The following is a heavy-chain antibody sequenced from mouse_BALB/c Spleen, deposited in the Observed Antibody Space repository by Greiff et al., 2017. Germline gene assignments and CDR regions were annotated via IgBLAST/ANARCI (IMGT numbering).Heavy chain of an antibody. V-gene: IGHV2-5-1*01. J-gene: IGHJ3*01. Sequence: VQLVESGPSLVQPSQSLSITCTVSGFSLTSYGVHWVRQSPGKGLEWLGVIWRGGSTDYNAAFMSRLSITKDNSKSQVFFKMNSLQADDTAIYYCASATPSIHASTSWFAYWGQGTLVTVSA. D-gene: IGHD5-5*01. CDR2: IWRGGST. CDR3: ASATPSIHASTSWFAY. CDR1: GFSLTSYG.